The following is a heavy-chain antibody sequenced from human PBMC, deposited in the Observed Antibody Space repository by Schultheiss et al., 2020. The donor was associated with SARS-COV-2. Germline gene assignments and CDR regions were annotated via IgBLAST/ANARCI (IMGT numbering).Heavy chain of an antibody. J-gene: IGHJ6*02. CDR3: AKDHSYGSGSYVGMDV. V-gene: IGHV3-30*18. CDR1: GFTFSNAW. D-gene: IGHD3-10*01. Sequence: GGSLRLSCAASGFTFSNAWMNWVRQAPGKGLEWVAVISYDGSNKYYADSVKGRFTISRDNSKNTLYLQMNSLRAEDTAVYYCAKDHSYGSGSYVGMDVWGRGTTVTVSS. CDR2: ISYDGSNK.